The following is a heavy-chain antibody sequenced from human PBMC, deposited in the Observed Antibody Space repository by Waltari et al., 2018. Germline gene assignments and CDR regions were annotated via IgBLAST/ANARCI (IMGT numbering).Heavy chain of an antibody. CDR1: GGPISSSY. CDR2: IYYSGST. J-gene: IGHJ4*02. D-gene: IGHD4-17*01. V-gene: IGHV4-59*01. CDR3: ARAHDYGDFPFDY. Sequence: QVQLQESGPGLVKPSETLSLTCTVSGGPISSSYWTWIRQPPGKGLEWIGYIYYSGSTNYNPSLKSRVTISVDTSKNQFSLKLSSVTAADTAVYYCARAHDYGDFPFDYWGQGTLVTVSS.